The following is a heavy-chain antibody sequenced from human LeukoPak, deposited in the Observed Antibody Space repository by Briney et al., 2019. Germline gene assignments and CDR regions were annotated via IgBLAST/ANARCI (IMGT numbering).Heavy chain of an antibody. D-gene: IGHD2-21*02. V-gene: IGHV4-34*01. J-gene: IGHJ4*01. CDR3: AREHCSGGDCTSFDY. CDR2: INPGGTT. CDR1: GGTFSGYY. Sequence: PSETLSLTCAVYGGTFSGYYWSWLRQSPGKGLEWIGEINPGGTTNYNPSLESRVIMSVDTSKNQFSLKMDSVSAADTAVYYCAREHCSGGDCTSFDYWGQGTPVTVSS.